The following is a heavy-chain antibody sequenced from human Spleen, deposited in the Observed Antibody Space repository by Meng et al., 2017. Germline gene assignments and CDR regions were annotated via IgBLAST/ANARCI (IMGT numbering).Heavy chain of an antibody. V-gene: IGHV4-34*01. Sequence: QGQLQQWGPGLLQPSETLSLTCAVSGGSLSGDYWSWIRQPPGKGLEWIGEINHRGKTTYNPSLKSRVTMSIDTSEKQFSLKLSSVTAADTAVYYCARDAGDLWGQGILVTVSS. J-gene: IGHJ5*02. CDR1: GGSLSGDY. CDR3: ARDAGDL. CDR2: INHRGKT.